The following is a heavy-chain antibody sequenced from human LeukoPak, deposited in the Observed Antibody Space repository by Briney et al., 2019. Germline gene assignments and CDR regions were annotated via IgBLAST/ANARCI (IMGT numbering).Heavy chain of an antibody. CDR2: TYYSGST. CDR1: GVSIIRSSDY. CDR3: ARATLPGDFDY. J-gene: IGHJ4*02. V-gene: IGHV4-61*05. Sequence: PSETLSLTCTVSGVSIIRSSDYWVWIRQPPGKGLEWIGYTYYSGSTNYNPSLKSRVTISVDTSKNQFSLKLSSVTAADTAVYYCARATLPGDFDYWGQGTLVTVSS.